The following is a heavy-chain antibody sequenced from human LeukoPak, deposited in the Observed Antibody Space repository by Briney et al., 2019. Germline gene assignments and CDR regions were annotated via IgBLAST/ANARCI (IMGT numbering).Heavy chain of an antibody. CDR1: GGSIRNYY. CDR2: IYYSGST. CDR3: ARHFTGPGTYTPYFGMDV. Sequence: SETLSLTCTVSGGSIRNYYCSWIRQPPGKGLEWVGYIYYSGSTSYNPSLKSRVTISVDTSRNQFSLKLSSVTAADTAVYYCARHFTGPGTYTPYFGMDVWGQGTTVTVSS. J-gene: IGHJ6*02. D-gene: IGHD3-16*01. V-gene: IGHV4-59*08.